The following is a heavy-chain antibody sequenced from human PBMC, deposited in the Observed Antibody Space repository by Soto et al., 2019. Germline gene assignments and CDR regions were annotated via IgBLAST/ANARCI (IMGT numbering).Heavy chain of an antibody. Sequence: QVHLVQSGAEVKKPGASVKVSCKGSGYAFTTYGITWVRQAPGQGLEWMGWISAHNGNTNYAQKLQGRVTVTRDTSTSTAYMKLISLRSDVTAVDYCARGRYGDYWGQGALVTVSS. CDR1: GYAFTTYG. J-gene: IGHJ4*02. V-gene: IGHV1-18*01. CDR3: ARGRYGDY. CDR2: ISAHNGNT. D-gene: IGHD1-1*01.